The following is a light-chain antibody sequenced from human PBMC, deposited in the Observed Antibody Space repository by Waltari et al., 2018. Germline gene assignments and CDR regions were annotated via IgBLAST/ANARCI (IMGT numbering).Light chain of an antibody. J-gene: IGKJ2*01. Sequence: EVVLTQSPVTLSVSPGETVTLSCRASQSVASYLAWYQQKSGQAPRLLIYGASSRATGVPARFSGGGSATEFTLTISGLQSEDFAVYYCQKYGNLPPYTFGQGTQLEIK. CDR1: QSVASY. CDR2: GAS. V-gene: IGKV3-15*01. CDR3: QKYGNLPPYT.